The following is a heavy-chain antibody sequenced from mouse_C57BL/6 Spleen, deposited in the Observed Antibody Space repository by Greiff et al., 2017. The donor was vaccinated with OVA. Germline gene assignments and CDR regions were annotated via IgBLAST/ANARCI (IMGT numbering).Heavy chain of an antibody. CDR3: AGQNDYDAGAWFAY. J-gene: IGHJ3*01. CDR2: ISNGGGST. Sequence: EVMLVESGGGLVQPGGSLKLSCAASGFTFSDYYMYWVRQTPEKRLEWVAYISNGGGSTYYPDTVKGRFTISRDNAKNTLYLQMSRLKSEDTAMYYCAGQNDYDAGAWFAYWGQGTLVTVSA. CDR1: GFTFSDYY. D-gene: IGHD2-4*01. V-gene: IGHV5-12*01.